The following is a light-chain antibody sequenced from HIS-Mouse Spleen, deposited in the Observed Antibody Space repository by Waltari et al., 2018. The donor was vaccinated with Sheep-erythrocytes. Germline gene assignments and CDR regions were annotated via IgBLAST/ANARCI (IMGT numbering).Light chain of an antibody. CDR1: SSNIGNNY. V-gene: IGLV1-51*01. CDR3: GTWDSSLSAGGV. Sequence: QSVLTQPPSVSAAPGQKVTISCSGSSSNIGNNYVSWYQQLPGTAPKLLIYDNNKRPSRIPDRFSGSKSGASATLGITERQTGDEADYYCGTWDSSLSAGGVFGGGTKLTVL. J-gene: IGLJ2*01. CDR2: DNN.